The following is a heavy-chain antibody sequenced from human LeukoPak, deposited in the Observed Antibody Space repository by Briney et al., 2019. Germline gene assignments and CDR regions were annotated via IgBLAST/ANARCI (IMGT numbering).Heavy chain of an antibody. Sequence: PGRSLRLSCAASGFTFSSYGMHWVRQAPGKGLEWVAVIWYDGSNKYYADSVKGRFTISRDNSKNTLYLQMNSLRAEDTAVYYCARLPYNWNGMYYYYYGMDVWGQGTTVTVSS. V-gene: IGHV3-33*01. J-gene: IGHJ6*02. D-gene: IGHD1-20*01. CDR3: ARLPYNWNGMYYYYYGMDV. CDR1: GFTFSSYG. CDR2: IWYDGSNK.